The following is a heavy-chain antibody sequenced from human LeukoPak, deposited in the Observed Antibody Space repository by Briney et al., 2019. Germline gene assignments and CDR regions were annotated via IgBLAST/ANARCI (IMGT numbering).Heavy chain of an antibody. Sequence: SETLSLTCAVSGGSISSSNWWSWVRQPPGKGLEWIGEIYHSGSTNYNPSLKSRVTISVDTSKNQFSLKLSSVTAADTAVYYCARGFASLPSYYYDSTESGRNAFDIWGQGTMVTVSS. CDR1: GGSISSSNW. CDR2: IYHSGST. V-gene: IGHV4-4*02. J-gene: IGHJ3*02. D-gene: IGHD3-22*01. CDR3: ARGFASLPSYYYDSTESGRNAFDI.